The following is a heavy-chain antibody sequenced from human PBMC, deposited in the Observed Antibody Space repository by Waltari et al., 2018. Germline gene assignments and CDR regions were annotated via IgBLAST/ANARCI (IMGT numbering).Heavy chain of an antibody. J-gene: IGHJ5*02. CDR2: IYYSVST. CDR3: ARTYYYDSSGYHH. V-gene: IGHV4-39*07. D-gene: IGHD3-22*01. CDR1: GGSISSSSYY. Sequence: QLQLQESGPGLVKPSETLSLTCTVSGGSISSSSYYWGWIRQPPGKGLEWLGSIYYSVSTYYNPSLKMRVTISVDTSKNQFSLKLSSVTAADTAVYYCARTYYYDSSGYHHWGQGTLVTVSS.